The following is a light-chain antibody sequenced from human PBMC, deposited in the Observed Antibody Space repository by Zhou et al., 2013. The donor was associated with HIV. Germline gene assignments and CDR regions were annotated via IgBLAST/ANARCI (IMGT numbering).Light chain of an antibody. CDR3: QQYNTWPLT. Sequence: EIVLTQSPGTLSLSPGERATLSCRASQSVSSSYLAWYQQKPGQPPRLLIYGASTRATGLPNRFSGSGSGTDFSLIISSLQSEDFVVYYCQQYNTWPLTFGGGTQVEIE. CDR2: GAS. V-gene: IGKV3-20*01. CDR1: QSVSSSY. J-gene: IGKJ4*01.